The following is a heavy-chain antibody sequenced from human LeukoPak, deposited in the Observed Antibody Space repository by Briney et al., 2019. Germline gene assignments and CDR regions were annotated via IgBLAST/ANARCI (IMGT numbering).Heavy chain of an antibody. J-gene: IGHJ4*02. Sequence: GPSVKVSCKASGYTFTSNYMHWVRHAPRQGLEWMVITHPSGGNTNYAQKFQGRVAITRDTSTSTVYWDLILLTSQDPAINYCARDCSSTRCQGPVFDNWGQGTLVTVSS. CDR1: GYTFTSNY. CDR3: ARDCSSTRCQGPVFDN. V-gene: IGHV1-46*01. CDR2: THPSGGNT. D-gene: IGHD2-2*01.